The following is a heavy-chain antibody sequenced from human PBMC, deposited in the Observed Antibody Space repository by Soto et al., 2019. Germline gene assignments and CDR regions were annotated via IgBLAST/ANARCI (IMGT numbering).Heavy chain of an antibody. D-gene: IGHD3-22*01. Sequence: EVQLVESGGGLIQPGGSLRLSCAASGFTVSSNYMSWVRQAPGKGLEWVSVIYSDGNIDYADSVKGRFTISRDNSKNTLYLQMKSLRAEDTAVYYCARGDFSDSSGHYYVVPFQHWGQGTLVTVSS. V-gene: IGHV3-53*01. CDR3: ARGDFSDSSGHYYVVPFQH. CDR1: GFTVSSNY. CDR2: IYSDGNI. J-gene: IGHJ1*01.